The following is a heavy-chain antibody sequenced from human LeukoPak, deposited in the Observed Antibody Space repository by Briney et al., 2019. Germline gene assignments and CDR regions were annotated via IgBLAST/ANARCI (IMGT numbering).Heavy chain of an antibody. CDR3: ARQRTCSTTSCCLEGSNENAFDI. CDR2: IYPGDSDT. D-gene: IGHD2-2*01. V-gene: IGHV5-51*01. Sequence: PGESLKISCKGSGYSFTNYWIDWVRQIPGKGLEWMGTIYPGDSDTRYNPSFQGQVTISADKSISTAYLQWSSLKASDTAIYYCARQRTCSTTSCCLEGSNENAFDIWGQGTMVTVSS. CDR1: GYSFTNYW. J-gene: IGHJ3*02.